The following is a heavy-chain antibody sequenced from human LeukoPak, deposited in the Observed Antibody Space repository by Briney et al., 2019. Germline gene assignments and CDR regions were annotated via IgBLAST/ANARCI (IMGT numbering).Heavy chain of an antibody. J-gene: IGHJ5*02. D-gene: IGHD4-23*01. CDR1: GFTVSNNY. CDR3: TTSPAVAS. V-gene: IGHV3-53*01. CDR2: IYSGGTT. Sequence: SGGSLRLFCAASGFTVSNNYMTWVRQAPGKGLEWVSLIYSGGTTFYTDSVKGRFTISRDSSKNTLYLQMNNLKAEDTAVYYCTTSPAVASWGQGTLVTVSS.